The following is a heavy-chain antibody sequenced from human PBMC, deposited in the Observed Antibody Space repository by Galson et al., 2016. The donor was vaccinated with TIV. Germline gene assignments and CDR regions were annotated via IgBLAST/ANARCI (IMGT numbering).Heavy chain of an antibody. D-gene: IGHD3-22*01. J-gene: IGHJ5*02. CDR3: ATDLVYYYDSSGYP. CDR1: GYTVTELS. CDR2: FDPEYGET. Sequence: SVKVSCKVSGYTVTELSMHWVRQTPEKSLEWMGGFDPEYGETIYAQKFQGRVSMTEDTFTDTAYMELSSLVSDDTAVYYCATDLVYYYDSSGYPWGQGTLVTVSS. V-gene: IGHV1-24*01.